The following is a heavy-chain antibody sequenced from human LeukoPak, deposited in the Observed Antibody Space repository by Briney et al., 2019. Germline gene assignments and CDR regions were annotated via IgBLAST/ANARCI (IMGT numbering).Heavy chain of an antibody. Sequence: PSETLSLTCAVYGGSFSGYFWSWIRQPPGKGLEWIGEINHSGSTNYNPSLKSRVTISVDTSKKQFSLKLSSVTAADTAVYYCARRSVRGVTRYWGQGALVTVSS. D-gene: IGHD3-10*01. CDR1: GGSFSGYF. CDR2: INHSGST. CDR3: ARRSVRGVTRY. J-gene: IGHJ4*02. V-gene: IGHV4-34*01.